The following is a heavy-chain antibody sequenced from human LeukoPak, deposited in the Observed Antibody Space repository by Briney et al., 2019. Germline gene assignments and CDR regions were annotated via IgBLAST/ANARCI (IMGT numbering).Heavy chain of an antibody. D-gene: IGHD3-3*01. Sequence: SVKVSCKASGGTFSSYTISWVRQAPGQGLEWMGRIIPILGIANYAQKFQGRVTITADKSTSTAYMELSSLRSEDTAVYHCARGSVFGVVIITHWGQGTLVTVSS. V-gene: IGHV1-69*02. CDR1: GGTFSSYT. CDR3: ARGSVFGVVIITH. CDR2: IIPILGIA. J-gene: IGHJ4*02.